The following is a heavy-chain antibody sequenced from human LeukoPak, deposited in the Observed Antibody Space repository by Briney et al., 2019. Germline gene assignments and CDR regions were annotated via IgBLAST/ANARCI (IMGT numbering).Heavy chain of an antibody. Sequence: PGGSLRLSCAASGFTFDDYAMHWVRQAPGKGLEWVSGISWNSGSIGYADSVKGRFTISRDNAKNSLYLQMNSLRAEDTALYYCAKDLSVLRYFDWSPSFDIWGQGTMVTVSS. CDR1: GFTFDDYA. V-gene: IGHV3-9*01. D-gene: IGHD3-9*01. CDR3: AKDLSVLRYFDWSPSFDI. CDR2: ISWNSGSI. J-gene: IGHJ3*02.